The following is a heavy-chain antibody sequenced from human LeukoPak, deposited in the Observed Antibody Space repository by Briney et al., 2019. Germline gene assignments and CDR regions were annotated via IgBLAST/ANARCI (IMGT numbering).Heavy chain of an antibody. V-gene: IGHV1-2*04. CDR3: ARDQGIRNPDAFDI. J-gene: IGHJ3*02. CDR1: GYTFTGYY. D-gene: IGHD6-13*01. CDR2: INPNSGGT. Sequence: ASVKVSCKASGYTFTGYYMHWVRRAPGQGLEWMGWINPNSGGTNYAQKFQGWVTMTRDTSISTAYMELSRLRSDDTAVYYCARDQGIRNPDAFDIWGQGTMVTVSS.